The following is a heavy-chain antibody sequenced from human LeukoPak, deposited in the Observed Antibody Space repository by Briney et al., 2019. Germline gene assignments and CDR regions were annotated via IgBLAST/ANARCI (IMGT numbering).Heavy chain of an antibody. J-gene: IGHJ3*02. V-gene: IGHV3-21*01. Sequence: GGSLRLSCAASGFTFSSYSMNWVRQAPGKGLEWVSSISSSSSYIYYADSVKGRFTISRDNAKNSLYLQMNSLRAEDTAVYYCARHYGGNEGDAFDIWGQGTMVTVSS. D-gene: IGHD4-23*01. CDR2: ISSSSSYI. CDR3: ARHYGGNEGDAFDI. CDR1: GFTFSSYS.